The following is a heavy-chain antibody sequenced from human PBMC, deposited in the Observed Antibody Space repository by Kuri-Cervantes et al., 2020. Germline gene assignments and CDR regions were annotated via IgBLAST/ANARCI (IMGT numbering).Heavy chain of an antibody. Sequence: GGSLRLSCAASGFTFSSYGMHWVRQAPGKGLEWVAVISYDGSNKYYADSVKGRFTISRDNSKNTLYPQMNSLRAEDTAVYYCARVREQWLWGSYYFDYWGQGTLVTVSS. J-gene: IGHJ4*02. CDR2: ISYDGSNK. D-gene: IGHD6-19*01. V-gene: IGHV3-30*03. CDR3: ARVREQWLWGSYYFDY. CDR1: GFTFSSYG.